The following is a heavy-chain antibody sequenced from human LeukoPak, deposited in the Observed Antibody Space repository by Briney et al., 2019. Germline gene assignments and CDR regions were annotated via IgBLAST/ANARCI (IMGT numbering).Heavy chain of an antibody. J-gene: IGHJ4*02. CDR3: VRDFHCGGGSCPLFDY. CDR1: GFTFSTYA. V-gene: IGHV3-23*01. D-gene: IGHD2-15*01. Sequence: PGGSLRLSCAASGFTFSTYAMSWVRQAPGKGLEWVSGITQNGGGTYCADSVKGRFTISRDNPENTLYLHMNSLRADDSAVYYCVRDFHCGGGSCPLFDYWGQGTLVTVSS. CDR2: ITQNGGGT.